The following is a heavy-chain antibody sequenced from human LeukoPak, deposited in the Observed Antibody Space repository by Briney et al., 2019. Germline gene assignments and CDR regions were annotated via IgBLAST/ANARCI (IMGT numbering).Heavy chain of an antibody. CDR3: ARDPQDYGDNLGGDGIDV. J-gene: IGHJ6*02. Sequence: PSETLSLTCTVSGGSISSYYWSWIRQPAGKGLEWIGRIYSSGSTNYNPSLKSRVTMSVDTSKNQFSLKLSSVTAADTAVYYCARDPQDYGDNLGGDGIDVWGQGTTVIVSS. CDR2: IYSSGST. V-gene: IGHV4-4*07. CDR1: GGSISSYY. D-gene: IGHD4-17*01.